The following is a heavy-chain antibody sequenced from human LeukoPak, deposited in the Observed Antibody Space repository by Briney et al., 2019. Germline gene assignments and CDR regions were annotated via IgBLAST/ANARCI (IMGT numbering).Heavy chain of an antibody. V-gene: IGHV1-2*06. Sequence: GASVKVSCKVSGYTLTELSMHWVRQAPGQGLEWMGRINPNSGGTNYAQKFQGRVTMTRDTSISTAYMELSRLRSDDTAVYYCARVPSGWYLVDYWGQGTLVTVSS. D-gene: IGHD6-19*01. CDR1: GYTLTELS. CDR3: ARVPSGWYLVDY. J-gene: IGHJ4*02. CDR2: INPNSGGT.